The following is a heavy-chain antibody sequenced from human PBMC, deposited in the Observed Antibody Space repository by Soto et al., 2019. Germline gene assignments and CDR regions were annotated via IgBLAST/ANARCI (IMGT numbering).Heavy chain of an antibody. Sequence: QVQLQESGPGLVKPSQTLSLTCTVSGGSISSGGYYWSGIRQHPGKGLEWIGYIYYSGSTYYNPSLKSRVTISVDTSKNQFSLKLSSVTAADTAVYYCARGLGSGSWTVNWFDPWGQGTLVTVSS. J-gene: IGHJ5*02. V-gene: IGHV4-31*03. CDR2: IYYSGST. CDR3: ARGLGSGSWTVNWFDP. CDR1: GGSISSGGYY. D-gene: IGHD3-10*01.